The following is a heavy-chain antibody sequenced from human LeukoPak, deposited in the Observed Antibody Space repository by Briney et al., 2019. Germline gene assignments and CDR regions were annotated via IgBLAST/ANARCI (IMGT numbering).Heavy chain of an antibody. Sequence: PGGSLRLSCAASGFTFSSYAMHWVRQAPGKGLEWVAVISYDGSNKYYADSVKGRFTISRDNSKNTLYLQMNSLRAEDTAVYYCARGLNLNPEHIVVVPAADYWGQGTLVTVSS. V-gene: IGHV3-30*04. D-gene: IGHD2-2*01. J-gene: IGHJ4*02. CDR3: ARGLNLNPEHIVVVPAADY. CDR1: GFTFSSYA. CDR2: ISYDGSNK.